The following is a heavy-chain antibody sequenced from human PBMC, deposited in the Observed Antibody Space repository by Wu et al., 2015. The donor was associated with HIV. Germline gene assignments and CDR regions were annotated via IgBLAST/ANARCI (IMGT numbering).Heavy chain of an antibody. CDR1: GGTFSSYA. V-gene: IGHV1-69*12. CDR2: IIPIFGTT. Sequence: QVQLVQSGAEVKKPGSSVKVSCKASGGTFSSYAISWVRQAPGQGLEWMGGIIPIFGTTNYAQNFQGRVTITADESTSTAYMELSSLISDDTAVYYCARGGTVTTDAFDIWGQGTMVTVSS. J-gene: IGHJ3*02. CDR3: ARGGTVTTDAFDI. D-gene: IGHD4-17*01.